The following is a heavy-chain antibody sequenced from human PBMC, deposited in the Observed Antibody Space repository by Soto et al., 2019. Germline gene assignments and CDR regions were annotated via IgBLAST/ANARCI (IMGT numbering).Heavy chain of an antibody. D-gene: IGHD2-21*02. V-gene: IGHV1-46*03. CDR2: MKCSGVET. CDR1: GYTFTRYG. CDR3: ARGGDVVLLTAPLDH. J-gene: IGHJ5*02. Sequence: ASVKVSCKASGYTFTRYGISWVRQAPVQVLELIVIMKCSGVETAYGQRFLGRVTITSDTSTSTVYIEVSSLRSEDTAVYYCARGGDVVLLTAPLDHWGQGTLVTVSS.